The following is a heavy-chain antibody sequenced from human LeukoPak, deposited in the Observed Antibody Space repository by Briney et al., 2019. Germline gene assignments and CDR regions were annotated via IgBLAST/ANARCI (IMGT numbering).Heavy chain of an antibody. D-gene: IGHD3-22*01. CDR2: ISSSGGTI. Sequence: GGSLRLSCSASGFTFSSYEMNWVRQAPGKGLEWVSYISSSGGTIYYADSVKGRFTISRDNSKNTLYLQMNSLRAEDTAVYYCARPDRVVVITTSFDYWGQGTLVTVSS. CDR3: ARPDRVVVITTSFDY. CDR1: GFTFSSYE. V-gene: IGHV3-48*03. J-gene: IGHJ4*02.